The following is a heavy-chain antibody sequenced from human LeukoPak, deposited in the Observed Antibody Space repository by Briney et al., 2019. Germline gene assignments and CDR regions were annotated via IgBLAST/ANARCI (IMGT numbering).Heavy chain of an antibody. J-gene: IGHJ3*02. D-gene: IGHD6-19*01. CDR1: GGSISSGSYY. CDR3: AREIVAGLGVSFDI. CDR2: IYPLETT. Sequence: SETLSLTCTVSGGSISSGSYYWSWIRQPAGKGLEWIGRIYPLETTNYNPSLKSRVAISVDTSKNQFSLKLSSVTAADTAVYYCAREIVAGLGVSFDIWGQGTMVTVSS. V-gene: IGHV4-61*02.